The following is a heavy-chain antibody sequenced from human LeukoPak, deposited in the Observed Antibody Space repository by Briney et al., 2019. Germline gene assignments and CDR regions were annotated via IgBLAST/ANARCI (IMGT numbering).Heavy chain of an antibody. CDR3: ARDTDGSLDY. Sequence: GGSLRLSCAASGFAFTNSWMAWVRRAPGKGLEWVANIKQDGSTKHCVDSLKGRFTISRDNPKNSLYLQMNSLRADDTAVYYCARDTDGSLDYWGQGILVTVAS. D-gene: IGHD1-26*01. J-gene: IGHJ4*02. CDR2: IKQDGSTK. CDR1: GFAFTNSW. V-gene: IGHV3-7*01.